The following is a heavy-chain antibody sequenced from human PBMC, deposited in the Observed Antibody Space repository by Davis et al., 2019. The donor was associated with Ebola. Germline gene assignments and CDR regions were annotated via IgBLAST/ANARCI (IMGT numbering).Heavy chain of an antibody. J-gene: IGHJ5*02. CDR1: GGSISSYY. D-gene: IGHD3-10*01. Sequence: MPSETLSLTCTVSGGSISSYYWGWIRQPPGKGLEWIGYILYSGSTNYNPSLKSRVTISADASKNQFSLKLSSVTAADTAVYYCAREERITMIQGVTGWFDPWGQGTLVTVSS. CDR3: AREERITMIQGVTGWFDP. V-gene: IGHV4-59*01. CDR2: ILYSGST.